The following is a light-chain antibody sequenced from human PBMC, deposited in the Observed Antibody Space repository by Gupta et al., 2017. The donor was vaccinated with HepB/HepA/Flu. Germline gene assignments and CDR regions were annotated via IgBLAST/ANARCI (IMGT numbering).Light chain of an antibody. CDR3: AAWDDSLNGRM. Sequence: QSELTQPPPASGTPGPRVTISCSGSSSNIGVNTVSWYQQVPGMAPKRRIYRDHQRPSGVPDRFSGSKSGTSASLDISGLQSEDETDDYCAAWDDSLNGRMFGGGTKLTVL. CDR2: RDH. J-gene: IGLJ3*02. CDR1: SSNIGVNT. V-gene: IGLV1-44*01.